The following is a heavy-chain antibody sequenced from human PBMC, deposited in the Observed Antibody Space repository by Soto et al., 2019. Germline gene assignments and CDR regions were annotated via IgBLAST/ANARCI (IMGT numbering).Heavy chain of an antibody. D-gene: IGHD6-13*01. Sequence: QLQLQESGPGLVKPSETLSLTCTVSGGSISSSSYYWGWIRQPPGKGLEWIGSIYYSGSTYYNPSLKSRVTISVDTSKNQFSLKLSSVTAADTAVYYCARLPYSSSWYDPNWFDPWGQGTLVTVSS. CDR2: IYYSGST. V-gene: IGHV4-39*01. J-gene: IGHJ5*02. CDR3: ARLPYSSSWYDPNWFDP. CDR1: GGSISSSSYY.